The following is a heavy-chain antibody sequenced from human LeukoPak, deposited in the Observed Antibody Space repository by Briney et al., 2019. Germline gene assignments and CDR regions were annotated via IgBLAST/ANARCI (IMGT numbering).Heavy chain of an antibody. CDR3: ARGGSLAVAPHLYYLDY. D-gene: IGHD6-19*01. V-gene: IGHV1-46*01. Sequence: GASVKVSCKASGYTFIAYYIHWLRQAPGQGLEWMGIINPSGGSTTYAQNFQGRVTMTRDTSTSAVYMELSSLRSEDTAVYYCARGGSLAVAPHLYYLDYWGQGTLVTVSS. CDR2: INPSGGST. J-gene: IGHJ4*02. CDR1: GYTFIAYY.